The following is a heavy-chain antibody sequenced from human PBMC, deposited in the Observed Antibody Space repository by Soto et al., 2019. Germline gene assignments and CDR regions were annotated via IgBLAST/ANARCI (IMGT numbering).Heavy chain of an antibody. V-gene: IGHV3-7*01. D-gene: IGHD4-17*01. J-gene: IGHJ4*02. CDR1: GFTFSRYW. CDR3: ATGDAVFDN. Sequence: EVHLVESGGGLVQPGGSLRLSCAASGFTFSRYWMNWVRQAPGKGLEWVANIKQDGSEKYYVDSLKGRFTISRDNAKNSPYLQINSLRAEDTAVYYCATGDAVFDNWGQGTLVTVSS. CDR2: IKQDGSEK.